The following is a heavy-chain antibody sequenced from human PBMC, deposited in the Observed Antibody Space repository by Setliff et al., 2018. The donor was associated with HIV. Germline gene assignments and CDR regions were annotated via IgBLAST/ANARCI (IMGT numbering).Heavy chain of an antibody. CDR1: GFTFSRNV. CDR2: ISGSGGST. D-gene: IGHD3-9*01. CDR3: VRDRDWAFDY. Sequence: LRLSCVASGFTFSRNVISWVRQAPGKGLEWVSAISGSGGSTYYADSMEGRFTISRDDAKSSLYLQMDSLRAEDTAVYYCVRDRDWAFDYWGQGILVTVSS. J-gene: IGHJ4*02. V-gene: IGHV3-23*01.